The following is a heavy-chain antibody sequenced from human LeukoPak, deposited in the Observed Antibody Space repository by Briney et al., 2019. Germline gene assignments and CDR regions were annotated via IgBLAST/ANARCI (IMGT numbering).Heavy chain of an antibody. CDR2: THYSGST. D-gene: IGHD3-10*01. Sequence: SETLSLTCTVSGGSISSSSYYWGWIRQPPGKGLEWIGSTHYSGSTYYTPSLKSRVTMSRDMSKKQFSLMLTSVTAADTAVYYCARGFGSGSYYYGWFDPWGQGTLVTVSS. CDR3: ARGFGSGSYYYGWFDP. CDR1: GGSISSSSYY. J-gene: IGHJ5*02. V-gene: IGHV4-39*07.